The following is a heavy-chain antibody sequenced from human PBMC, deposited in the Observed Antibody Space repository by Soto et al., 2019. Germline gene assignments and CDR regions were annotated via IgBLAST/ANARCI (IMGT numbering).Heavy chain of an antibody. CDR3: ARGFSAGKGAPPAF. J-gene: IGHJ4*02. D-gene: IGHD6-13*01. CDR2: ISGSGGST. V-gene: IGHV3-23*01. Sequence: EMQLLESGGGLVQPGGSLRLSCAASGFTFSSFAMSWVRQAPGKGLDWVSAISGSGGSTYSADSVKGRFTISRDNSKNTLYLQLSSLRAEDTAVYYCARGFSAGKGAPPAFWGQGSLVTFSS. CDR1: GFTFSSFA.